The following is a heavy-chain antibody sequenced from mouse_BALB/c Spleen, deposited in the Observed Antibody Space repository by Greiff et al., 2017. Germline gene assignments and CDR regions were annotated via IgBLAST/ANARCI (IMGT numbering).Heavy chain of an antibody. D-gene: IGHD2-2*01. V-gene: IGHV5-17*02. Sequence: EVKVVESGGGLVQPGGSRKLSCAASGFTFSSFGMHWVRQAPEKGLEWVAYISSGSSTIYYADTVKGRFTISRDNPKNTLFLQMTSLRSEDTAMYYCARSSGYPDYWGQGTSVTVSS. CDR3: ARSSGYPDY. CDR1: GFTFSSFG. J-gene: IGHJ4*01. CDR2: ISSGSSTI.